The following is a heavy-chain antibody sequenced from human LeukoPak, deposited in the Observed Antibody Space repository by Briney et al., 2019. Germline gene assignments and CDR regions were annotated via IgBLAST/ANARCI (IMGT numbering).Heavy chain of an antibody. J-gene: IGHJ6*02. D-gene: IGHD6-19*01. CDR2: ISAYNGNT. Sequence: GASVKVSCKASGYTFTSYGISWVRQAPGQGLEWMGWISAYNGNTNYAQKLQGRVTMTTDRSTSTAYMELRSLRSDDTAVYYCARVFPSVAGYYYYGMDVWGQGTTVTVSS. V-gene: IGHV1-18*01. CDR1: GYTFTSYG. CDR3: ARVFPSVAGYYYYGMDV.